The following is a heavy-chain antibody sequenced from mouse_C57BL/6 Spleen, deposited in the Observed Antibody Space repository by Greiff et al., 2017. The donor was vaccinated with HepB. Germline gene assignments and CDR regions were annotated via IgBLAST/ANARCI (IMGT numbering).Heavy chain of an antibody. Sequence: VQLQESGPELVKPGASVKISCKASGYAFSSSWMNWVKQRPGTGLEWIGRIYPGDGDTNYNGKFKGKVTLTADKSSSNAYMQLSSLTSEDSAVYFCARDGRYAKGDWGQGTTVTVSS. D-gene: IGHD1-2*01. J-gene: IGHJ4*01. CDR1: GYAFSSSW. CDR3: ARDGRYAKGD. CDR2: IYPGDGDT. V-gene: IGHV1-82*01.